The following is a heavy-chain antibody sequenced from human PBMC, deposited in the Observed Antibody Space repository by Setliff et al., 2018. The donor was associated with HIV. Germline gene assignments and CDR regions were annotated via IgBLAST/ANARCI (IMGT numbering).Heavy chain of an antibody. CDR3: AKDVEFFPVPDSSGYIDY. CDR2: INNDGSIT. Sequence: GGSLRLSCAASGFTLIDHWMHWVRQVPGKGLVWVSRINNDGSITNYADFVKGRFTMSRDSAKNTLYLHMNGLGPEDTAVYYCAKDVEFFPVPDSSGYIDYWGQGTLVTVSS. D-gene: IGHD3-22*01. J-gene: IGHJ4*02. CDR1: GFTLIDHW. V-gene: IGHV3-74*01.